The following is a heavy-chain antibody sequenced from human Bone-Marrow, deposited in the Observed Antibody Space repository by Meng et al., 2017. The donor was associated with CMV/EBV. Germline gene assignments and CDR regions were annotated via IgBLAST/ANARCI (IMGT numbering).Heavy chain of an antibody. D-gene: IGHD3-22*01. V-gene: IGHV1-2*02. CDR2: IHPTSGGT. Sequence: GESLKISCKASGYTFTNHYMHWVRQAPGQGLEWMGWIHPTSGGTNYAQNFQGRVTMTRDTSISTAYMELNRLTSDDTAMYYCTRISSDYQYFDDWGQGTPVTVSS. CDR3: TRISSDYQYFDD. J-gene: IGHJ4*02. CDR1: GYTFTNHY.